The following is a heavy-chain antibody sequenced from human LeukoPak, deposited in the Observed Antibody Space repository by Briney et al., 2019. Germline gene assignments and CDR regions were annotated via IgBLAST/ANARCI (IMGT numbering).Heavy chain of an antibody. CDR1: GFAFGSHW. J-gene: IGHJ2*01. CDR2: ISSSSSYI. D-gene: IGHD6-13*01. V-gene: IGHV3-21*01. Sequence: GGSLRLSCAASGFAFGSHWMHWVRQAPGKGLEWVSSISSSSSYIYYADSVKGRFTISRDNAKNSLYLQMNSLRAEDTAVYYCARGGYSSSWYPPYWYLDLWGRGTLVTVSS. CDR3: ARGGYSSSWYPPYWYLDL.